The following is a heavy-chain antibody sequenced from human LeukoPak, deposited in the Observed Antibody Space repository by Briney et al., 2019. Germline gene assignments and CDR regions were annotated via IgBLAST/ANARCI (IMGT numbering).Heavy chain of an antibody. D-gene: IGHD4-17*01. CDR3: ARDRTASDY. Sequence: GGTLRLSCAASGFTFSNAWMSWARQAPRPGQEWVGRIKSKTDGGTTDYAAPVKGRFTISRDDSNNTLYLQMTSLRAENTAVYYCARDRTASDYWGQGTLVTVSS. CDR2: IKSKTDGGTT. CDR1: GFTFSNAW. J-gene: IGHJ4*02. V-gene: IGHV3-15*01.